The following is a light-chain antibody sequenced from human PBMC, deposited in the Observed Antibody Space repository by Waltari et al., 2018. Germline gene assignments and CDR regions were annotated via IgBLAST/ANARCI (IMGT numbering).Light chain of an antibody. CDR1: QLGHKF. V-gene: IGLV3-1*01. CDR2: EDK. CDR3: YSTTDNNLGV. J-gene: IGLJ1*01. Sequence: SYELTQPPSVSVSPGQTASITCSGDQLGHKFASWYQQKPGQSPVVVIYEDKKRPSGLPERFSGSNSGNAATLTISGTQAVDEADYYCYSTTDNNLGVFGPGTRVTVL.